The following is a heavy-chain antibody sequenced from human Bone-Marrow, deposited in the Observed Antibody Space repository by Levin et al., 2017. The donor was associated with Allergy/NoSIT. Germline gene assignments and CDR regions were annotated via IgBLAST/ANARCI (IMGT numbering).Heavy chain of an antibody. CDR2: ISYDGSNK. CDR3: ARDRGYGDYVGTAGGDYFDY. CDR1: GFTFSSYA. Sequence: GESLKISCAASGFTFSSYAMHWVRQAPGKGLEWVAVISYDGSNKYYADSVKGRFTISRDNSKNTLYLQMNSLRAEDTAVYYCARDRGYGDYVGTAGGDYFDYWGQGTLVTVSS. J-gene: IGHJ4*02. V-gene: IGHV3-30-3*01. D-gene: IGHD4-17*01.